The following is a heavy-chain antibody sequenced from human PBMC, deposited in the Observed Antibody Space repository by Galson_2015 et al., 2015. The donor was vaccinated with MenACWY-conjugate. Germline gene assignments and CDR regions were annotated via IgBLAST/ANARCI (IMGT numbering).Heavy chain of an antibody. CDR1: GFSLSNARMG. V-gene: IGHV2-26*01. J-gene: IGHJ4*02. Sequence: PALVKPTQTLTLTCTVSGFSLSNARMGVSWIRQPPGKALEWLAHIFSNDEKSYSTSLKSRLTISKDTSKSQVVLTMTNMDPVDTATYYCARILTYCSGGSCSTYFDYWGQGTLVTVSS. CDR2: IFSNDEK. CDR3: ARILTYCSGGSCSTYFDY. D-gene: IGHD2-15*01.